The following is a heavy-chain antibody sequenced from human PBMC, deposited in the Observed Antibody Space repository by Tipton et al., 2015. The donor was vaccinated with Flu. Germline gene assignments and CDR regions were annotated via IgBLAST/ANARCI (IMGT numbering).Heavy chain of an antibody. CDR3: AREGGYCNTVTCYKYFQH. Sequence: TLSLTCTVSSGSIGSTNYFCAWIRQPPGKRLELIGSIYPSGTTYYNPSLKSRVTISADTSKSQFSLMLRSVTAADTAVYYCAREGGYCNTVTCYKYFQHWGQGTLVTVTS. D-gene: IGHD2-15*01. J-gene: IGHJ1*01. CDR2: IYPSGTT. CDR1: SGSIGSTNYF. V-gene: IGHV4-39*02.